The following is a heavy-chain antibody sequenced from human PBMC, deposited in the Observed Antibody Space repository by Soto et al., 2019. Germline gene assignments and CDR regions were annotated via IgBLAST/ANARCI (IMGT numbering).Heavy chain of an antibody. V-gene: IGHV4-31*03. CDR1: GGSISSGGYY. Sequence: QVQLQESGPGLVKPSQTLSLTCTVSGGSISSGGYYWSWIRQHPGEGLEWIGHIYYSGSTYYNPSLKSRVTISVDTSKNHFCLNLSAVTAADTAVYYCARESPMITFEGERKNYFDYWGQETLVTVSS. J-gene: IGHJ4*02. D-gene: IGHD3-16*01. CDR2: IYYSGST. CDR3: ARESPMITFEGERKNYFDY.